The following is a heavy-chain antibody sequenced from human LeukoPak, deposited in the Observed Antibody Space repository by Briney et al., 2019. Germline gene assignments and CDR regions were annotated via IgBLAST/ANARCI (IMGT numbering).Heavy chain of an antibody. CDR1: GGSISSSSYY. CDR3: ARVDVSKRLRLLDY. CDR2: IYYSGST. J-gene: IGHJ4*02. Sequence: SETLSLTCTVSGGSISSSSYYWGWIRQPPGKGLEWIGSIYYSGSTYYDPSLKSRVTISVDTSKNQFSLKLSSVTAADTAVYYWARVDVSKRLRLLDYWTQGPLVTVSS. V-gene: IGHV4-39*07. D-gene: IGHD5-12*01.